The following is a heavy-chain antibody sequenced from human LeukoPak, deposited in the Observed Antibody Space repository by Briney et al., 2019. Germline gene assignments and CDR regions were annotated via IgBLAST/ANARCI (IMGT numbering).Heavy chain of an antibody. CDR1: GFSFSTYS. CDR2: ISDTGATT. V-gene: IGHV3-23*01. Sequence: PGGSLRLSCAASGFSFSTYSMSWVRQAPGKGLEWVSVISDTGATTFYADSVKGRFTISRDNSKNTLYLQMNSLRAEDTAVYYCAKGVRDCSGGSCYDVWFDPWGQGTLVTVSS. CDR3: AKGVRDCSGGSCYDVWFDP. J-gene: IGHJ5*02. D-gene: IGHD2-15*01.